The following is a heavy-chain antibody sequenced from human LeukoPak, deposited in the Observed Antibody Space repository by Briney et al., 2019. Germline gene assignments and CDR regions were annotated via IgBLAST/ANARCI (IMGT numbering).Heavy chain of an antibody. D-gene: IGHD3-10*01. J-gene: IGHJ4*02. V-gene: IGHV3-15*01. CDR1: GFSFNNAW. CDR3: TTLSFVWFGDDY. Sequence: PGGSLRLSCAVSGFSFNNAWVNWVRQAPGKGLEWVGRIKRKIDGETTDYAAPVKGRFTISRDDSKSTLYLQMNSLKSEDTAVYYCTTLSFVWFGDDYWGQGTLVTVSS. CDR2: IKRKIDGETT.